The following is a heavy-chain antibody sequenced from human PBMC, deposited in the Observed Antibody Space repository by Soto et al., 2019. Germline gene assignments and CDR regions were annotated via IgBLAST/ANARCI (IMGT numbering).Heavy chain of an antibody. CDR2: IIPIFATA. Sequence: QVQLVQSGAEVKKPGSSVKVSCKASGGTFSSYAISRVRQAPGQGLEWMGGIIPIFATADYAQKFQGRVTITADESTSTAYLELSSLRSEATAVYYCARSITGNVSYYYGMDVWGQGTTVTVSS. CDR1: GGTFSSYA. CDR3: ARSITGNVSYYYGMDV. J-gene: IGHJ6*02. D-gene: IGHD1-20*01. V-gene: IGHV1-69*12.